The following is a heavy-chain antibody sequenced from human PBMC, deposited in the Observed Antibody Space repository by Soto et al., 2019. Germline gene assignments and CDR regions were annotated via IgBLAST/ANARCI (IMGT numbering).Heavy chain of an antibody. Sequence: SETLSLTCTVSGGSISSYYWSWIRQPPGKGLEWIGYIYYSGSTNYNPSLKSRVTISVDTSKNQFSLKLSSVTAADTAVYYCVRHGAGHGAIVFWGQGTMVNVAS. D-gene: IGHD3-16*01. CDR2: IYYSGST. V-gene: IGHV4-59*08. CDR1: GGSISSYY. J-gene: IGHJ3*01. CDR3: VRHGAGHGAIVF.